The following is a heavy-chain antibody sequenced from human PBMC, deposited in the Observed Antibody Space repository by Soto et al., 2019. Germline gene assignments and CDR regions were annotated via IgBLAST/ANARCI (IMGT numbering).Heavy chain of an antibody. CDR3: VREHWLVGNNYYGLDV. CDR1: GDSVSSNSAS. D-gene: IGHD6-19*01. Sequence: PSQTLSLTCAISGDSVSSNSASWNWIRQSPSRGLEWLGRTYYRSKWYNDYAVSVKSRIIINPDTPKNHFSLQLNSVTPEDTAVYYCVREHWLVGNNYYGLDVWGQGTMVTVS. V-gene: IGHV6-1*01. J-gene: IGHJ6*02. CDR2: TYYRSKWYN.